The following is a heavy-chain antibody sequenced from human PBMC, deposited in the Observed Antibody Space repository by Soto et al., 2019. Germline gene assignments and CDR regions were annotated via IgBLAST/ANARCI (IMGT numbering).Heavy chain of an antibody. CDR3: AREGSSSSWYGGYSGMDV. CDR2: IIPIFGTA. CDR1: GGTFSSYA. Sequence: QVQLVQSGAEVKKPGSSVKVSCKASGGTFSSYAISWVRQAPGQGLEWMGGIIPIFGTANYAQKFQGRVTITADHSTSTAYMELTSMRSEDTAVYYCAREGSSSSWYGGYSGMDVWGQGTTLTVSS. D-gene: IGHD6-13*01. V-gene: IGHV1-69*12. J-gene: IGHJ6*02.